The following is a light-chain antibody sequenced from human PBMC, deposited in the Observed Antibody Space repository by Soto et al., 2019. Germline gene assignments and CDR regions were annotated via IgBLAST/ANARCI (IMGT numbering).Light chain of an antibody. CDR2: GAS. CDR1: QSVSSN. J-gene: IGKJ2*01. CDR3: QQYNNWPLT. Sequence: EIVMTQSPATRSVSPGERATLSCRASQSVSSNLAWYQQKPGQAPRLLIYGASIRATGIPARFSGSGSGTEFTLTISSLQSEDFAVYYCQQYNNWPLTFGQGTKLEIK. V-gene: IGKV3D-15*01.